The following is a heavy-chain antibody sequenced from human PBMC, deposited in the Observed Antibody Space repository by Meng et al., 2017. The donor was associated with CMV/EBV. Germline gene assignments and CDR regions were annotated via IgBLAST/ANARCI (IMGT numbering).Heavy chain of an antibody. V-gene: IGHV3-33*06. J-gene: IGHJ4*02. D-gene: IGHD6-13*01. CDR1: GFTFSSYG. Sequence: GGSLKISCAASGFTFSSYGMHWVRQAPGKGLEWVAVIWYDGSNKYYADSVKGRFTISRDNSKNTLYLQMNSLRAEDTAVYYCAKAWIAAAGTLDYWGQGTLVTVSS. CDR3: AKAWIAAAGTLDY. CDR2: IWYDGSNK.